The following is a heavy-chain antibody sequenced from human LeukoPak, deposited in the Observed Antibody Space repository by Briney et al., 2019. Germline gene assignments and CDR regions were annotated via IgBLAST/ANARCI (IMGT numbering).Heavy chain of an antibody. CDR1: GFIFSIYA. Sequence: GGSVRLSCAASGFIFSIYAMSWARQAPGKGLEWVSSISGSGDNTCYADSVKGRFTISRDNDNNILYLQMNSLRAEDTAVYYCRGWIDYWGQRPVVPVSS. V-gene: IGHV3-23*01. CDR3: RGWIDY. D-gene: IGHD6-19*01. J-gene: IGHJ4*02. CDR2: ISGSGDNT.